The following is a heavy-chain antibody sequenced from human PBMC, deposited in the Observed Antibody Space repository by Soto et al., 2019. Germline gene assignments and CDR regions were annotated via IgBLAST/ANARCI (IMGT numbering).Heavy chain of an antibody. CDR2: IWYDGSNK. CDR3: ARDAGFGYGRHMDV. V-gene: IGHV3-33*01. J-gene: IGHJ6*03. D-gene: IGHD5-12*01. CDR1: GFTLSSGG. Sequence: EGALRLSWAASGFTLSSGGMHWVRQAPGKGVEWVAVIWYDGSNKYYADSVKGRFTISRDNSKNTLYLQMNSLRAEDTAVYYCARDAGFGYGRHMDVWGRGTTVTVSS.